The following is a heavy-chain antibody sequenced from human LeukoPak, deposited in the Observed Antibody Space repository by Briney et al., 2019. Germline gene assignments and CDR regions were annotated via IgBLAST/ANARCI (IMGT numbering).Heavy chain of an antibody. CDR2: IKQDGSEK. V-gene: IGHV3-7*01. J-gene: IGHJ4*02. D-gene: IGHD5-24*01. CDR3: ARERLATSDY. CDR1: GGSFSGYY. Sequence: ETLSLTCAVYGGSFSGYYWSWIRQPPGKGLGWVANIKQDGSEKYYVDSVKGRFTISRDNAKNSLYLQMNSLRAEDTAVYYCARERLATSDYWGQGTLVTVSS.